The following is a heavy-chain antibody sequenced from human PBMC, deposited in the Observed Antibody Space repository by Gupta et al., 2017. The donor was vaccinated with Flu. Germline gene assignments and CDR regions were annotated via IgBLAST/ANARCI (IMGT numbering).Heavy chain of an antibody. D-gene: IGHD2-2*01. J-gene: IGHJ4*02. V-gene: IGHV4-34*01. CDR2: INHSGST. Sequence: YWSWIRQPPGKGLEWIGEINHSGSTNYNPSLKSRVTISVDTSKNQFSLKLSSVTAADTAVYYCARNQHQYDYWGQGTLVTVSS. CDR3: ARNQHQYDY. CDR1: Y.